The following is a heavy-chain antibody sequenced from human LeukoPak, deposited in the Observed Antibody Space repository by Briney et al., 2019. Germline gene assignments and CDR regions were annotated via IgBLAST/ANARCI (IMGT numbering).Heavy chain of an antibody. D-gene: IGHD2-8*02. CDR3: ASGGRAFYCTDTSCTLDY. J-gene: IGHJ4*02. V-gene: IGHV6-1*01. Sequence: SQTHSLTCAISGDSVSNNNAAWNWIRQSPSRGLEWLGRTYQRSKYYSDYAVSVKGRITINPDPSKNQFSLQLNSVTAADTAVYYCASGGRAFYCTDTSCTLDYWGQGTLVAVSS. CDR1: GDSVSNNNAA. CDR2: TYQRSKYYS.